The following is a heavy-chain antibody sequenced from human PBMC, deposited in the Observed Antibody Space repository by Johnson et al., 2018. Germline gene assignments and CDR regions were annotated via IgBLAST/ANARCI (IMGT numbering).Heavy chain of an antibody. V-gene: IGHV3-48*02. CDR2: ISSSSTMI. J-gene: IGHJ4*02. CDR1: GFTFSSYS. D-gene: IGHD3-16*01. CDR3: ARDHDSAFDY. Sequence: VQLVESGGGLVQPGGSLRLSCAASGFTFSSYSMNWVRQAPGKGLEWVSYISSSSTMIYYADSVKGRFTISRDNAKNSLFLQMNGLRDEDTAVYYCARDHDSAFDYWGQGTLVTVSS.